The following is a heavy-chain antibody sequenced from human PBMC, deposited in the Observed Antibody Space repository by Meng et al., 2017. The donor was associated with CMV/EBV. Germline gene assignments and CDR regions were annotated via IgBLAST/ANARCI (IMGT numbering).Heavy chain of an antibody. CDR1: GYTFTGYY. CDR2: INPNSGGT. Sequence: ASVKVSCKASGYTFTGYYMHWVRQAPGQGLEWMGWINPNSGGTNYAQKFQGRVTMTRDTSISTAYMELSSLRSEDTAVYYCARGHRYCSSTSCYNVHDAFDIWGQGTMVTVSS. V-gene: IGHV1-2*02. CDR3: ARGHRYCSSTSCYNVHDAFDI. D-gene: IGHD2-2*01. J-gene: IGHJ3*02.